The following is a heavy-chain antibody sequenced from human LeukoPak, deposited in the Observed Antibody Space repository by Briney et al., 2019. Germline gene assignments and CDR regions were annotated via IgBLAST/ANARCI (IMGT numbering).Heavy chain of an antibody. J-gene: IGHJ3*02. CDR2: ISAYNGDT. Sequence: ASVKVSCKASGYTFTRYGISWVRRAPGQGLEWMGWISAYNGDTNYAQKVQGRVTMTTDTSTSTAYMELRSLRSDDTAVYYCARVVLKGVDAFDIWGQGTMVTVSS. CDR1: GYTFTRYG. D-gene: IGHD2-21*01. V-gene: IGHV1-18*01. CDR3: ARVVLKGVDAFDI.